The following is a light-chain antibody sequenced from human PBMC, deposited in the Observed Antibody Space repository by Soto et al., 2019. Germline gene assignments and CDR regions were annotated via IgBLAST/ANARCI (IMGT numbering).Light chain of an antibody. Sequence: DIVMTQSPLSLPVTPGEPASISCRSSQSLQHSNGYNYVDWYLQKPGQSPQLLVYLGSSRASGGPDRFGASGSGTDFSMKISRVEAGDVGVYYCMQALQTPITFGQGTRLEIK. CDR3: MQALQTPIT. V-gene: IGKV2-28*01. CDR1: QSLQHSNGYNY. CDR2: LGS. J-gene: IGKJ5*01.